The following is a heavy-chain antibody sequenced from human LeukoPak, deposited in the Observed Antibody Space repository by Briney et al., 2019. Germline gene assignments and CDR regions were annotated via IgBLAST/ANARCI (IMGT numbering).Heavy chain of an antibody. D-gene: IGHD3-10*01. CDR3: ARTRSALYYYGSGINY. J-gene: IGHJ4*02. CDR2: INHRGST. Sequence: SETLSLTCAVYGGSFSGYYWSWIRQPPGKGLEWIGEINHRGSTNYNPSLKSRVTISVDTSKNQFSLKLSSVTAADTAVYYCARTRSALYYYGSGINYWGQGTLVTVSS. V-gene: IGHV4-34*01. CDR1: GGSFSGYY.